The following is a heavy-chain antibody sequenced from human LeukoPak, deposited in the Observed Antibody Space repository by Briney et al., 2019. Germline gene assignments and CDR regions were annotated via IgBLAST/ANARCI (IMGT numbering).Heavy chain of an antibody. J-gene: IGHJ4*02. Sequence: PGGSLRLSCAASGFTVSSNYMSWVRQGPGKGLEWVSVIYSGGSTYYADSVKGRFAISRDNSKNTLYLQMNSLRAEDTAVYYCARERGVGGSGTLDYWGQGTLAAVSS. CDR3: ARERGVGGSGTLDY. CDR1: GFTVSSNY. V-gene: IGHV3-53*01. CDR2: IYSGGST. D-gene: IGHD3-10*01.